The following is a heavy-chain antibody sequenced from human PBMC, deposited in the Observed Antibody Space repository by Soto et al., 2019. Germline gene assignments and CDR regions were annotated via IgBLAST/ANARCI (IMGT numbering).Heavy chain of an antibody. J-gene: IGHJ5*02. CDR2: IYHSGST. CDR3: ASMGGYNSGWFDP. Sequence: SETLSLTCAVSGGSISSSNWWSWVRQPPGKGLEWIGEIYHSGSTNYNPSLKSRVTISVDKSKNQFSLKLSSVTAADTAVYYCASMGGYNSGWFDPWGQGTLVTVSS. CDR1: GGSISSSNW. V-gene: IGHV4-4*02. D-gene: IGHD5-12*01.